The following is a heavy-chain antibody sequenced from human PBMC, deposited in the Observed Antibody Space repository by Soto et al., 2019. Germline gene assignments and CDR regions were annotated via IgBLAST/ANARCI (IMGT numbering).Heavy chain of an antibody. CDR2: IFYSGST. J-gene: IGHJ4*02. CDR1: GGSTSSYY. D-gene: IGHD1-1*01. CDR3: ARGTRLHSVGASYFDY. Sequence: SETLSLTCTVSGGSTSSYYWSWIRQPPGKGLEWIGYIFYSGSTNYNPSLESRVTISVDTSRNQFSLKVSSVTAADTAVYYCARGTRLHSVGASYFDYWGQGALVTVSS. V-gene: IGHV4-59*01.